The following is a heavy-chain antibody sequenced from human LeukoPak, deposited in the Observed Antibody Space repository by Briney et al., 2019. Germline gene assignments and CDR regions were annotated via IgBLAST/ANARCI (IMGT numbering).Heavy chain of an antibody. D-gene: IGHD3-16*02. V-gene: IGHV1-24*01. CDR3: ATSKGMITFGGVIV. Sequence: ASLKVSCKVSGYTLSDLTMHWVRQAPGKRVEWMGGFYPEDGETINAQKFRGRVTMTEGTSTDTAYMELSSLRSEDTAVYYCATSKGMITFGGVIVWGQGALVTVSS. J-gene: IGHJ4*02. CDR1: GYTLSDLT. CDR2: FYPEDGET.